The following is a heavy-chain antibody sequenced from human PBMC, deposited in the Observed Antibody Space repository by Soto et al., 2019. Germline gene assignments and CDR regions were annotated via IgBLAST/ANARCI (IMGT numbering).Heavy chain of an antibody. CDR3: AREGRWLPIDY. CDR2: IFYSGNT. V-gene: IGHV4-30-4*01. J-gene: IGHJ4*02. CDR1: GDSISSGDSY. D-gene: IGHD3-10*01. Sequence: QVQLQESGPGLVKPSQTLSLTCTVSGDSISSGDSYWSWIRQPPGKGLEWIGYIFYSGNTYYNPSHESRVTMSVDTSKNQFSLKLSSVTAADTAVYYCAREGRWLPIDYWGQGTLVTVSS.